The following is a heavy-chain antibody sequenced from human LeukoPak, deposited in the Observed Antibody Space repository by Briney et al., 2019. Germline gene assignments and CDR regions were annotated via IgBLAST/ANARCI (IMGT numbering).Heavy chain of an antibody. J-gene: IGHJ4*02. Sequence: GGSLRLSCAASGFTFSSYSMNWVRQAPGKGLEWVSSISSSSSYIYYADSVKGRFTISRDNAKNSLYLQMNSLRAEDTAVYYCARSSDIVVVPAAPPDYWGPGTLVTVSS. CDR3: ARSSDIVVVPAAPPDY. CDR2: ISSSSSYI. D-gene: IGHD2-2*01. V-gene: IGHV3-21*01. CDR1: GFTFSSYS.